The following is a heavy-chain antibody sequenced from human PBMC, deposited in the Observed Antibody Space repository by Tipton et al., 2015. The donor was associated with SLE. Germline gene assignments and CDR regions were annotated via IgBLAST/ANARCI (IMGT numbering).Heavy chain of an antibody. CDR2: IYYSGST. V-gene: IGHV4-39*07. CDR3: PIYYHDSTGLHWFDP. CDR1: GGSISSSSYY. D-gene: IGHD3-22*01. J-gene: IGHJ5*02. Sequence: TLSLTCTVSGGSISSSSYYWGWIRQSPGKGLEWIGSIYYSGSTYYNPSLKSRVTVSADTSKNQFSLKLSSVTAADTAVYYCPIYYHDSTGLHWFDPWGQGTLVTVSS.